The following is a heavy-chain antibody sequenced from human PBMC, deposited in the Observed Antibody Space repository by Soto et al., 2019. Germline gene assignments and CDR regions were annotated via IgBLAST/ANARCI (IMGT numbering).Heavy chain of an antibody. V-gene: IGHV3-23*01. D-gene: IGHD3-9*01. CDR2: VSRSGGNT. Sequence: GGSLRLSCAASGFTFSSYAMSWVRQAPGEGLEWVSAVSRSGGNTYYADSVKGRFTISRDNSKNTLYLQMNSLRAEDTAVYYCAKDFGHYDILTGYPPFGYWGQGTLVTVSS. J-gene: IGHJ4*02. CDR3: AKDFGHYDILTGYPPFGY. CDR1: GFTFSSYA.